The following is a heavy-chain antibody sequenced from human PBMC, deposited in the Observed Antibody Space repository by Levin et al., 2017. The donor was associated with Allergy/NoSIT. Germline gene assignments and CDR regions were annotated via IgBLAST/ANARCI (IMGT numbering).Heavy chain of an antibody. V-gene: IGHV3-30*03. D-gene: IGHD2-2*01. Sequence: GGSLRLSCAASGFNFRSYGVHWVRQAPGRGLEWVAVISYDGGNVHYAASVRGRFSISRDNSKNTLYLQMNSLGAEDTALYYCAVLSAASEFDYWGQGTQVSVSS. CDR2: ISYDGGNV. J-gene: IGHJ4*02. CDR1: GFNFRSYG. CDR3: AVLSAASEFDY.